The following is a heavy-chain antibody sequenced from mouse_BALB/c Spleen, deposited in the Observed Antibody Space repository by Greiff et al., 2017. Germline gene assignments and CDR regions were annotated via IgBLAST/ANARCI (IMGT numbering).Heavy chain of an antibody. V-gene: IGHV14-3*02. CDR3: ARWDYYGSLDY. Sequence: VQLKESGAELVKPGASVKLSCTASGFNIKDTYMHWVKQRPEQGLEWIGRIDPANGNTKYDPKFQGKATITADTSSNTAYLQLSSLTSEDTAVYYCARWDYYGSLDYWGQATTLTVSS. CDR2: IDPANGNT. J-gene: IGHJ2*01. D-gene: IGHD1-1*01. CDR1: GFNIKDTY.